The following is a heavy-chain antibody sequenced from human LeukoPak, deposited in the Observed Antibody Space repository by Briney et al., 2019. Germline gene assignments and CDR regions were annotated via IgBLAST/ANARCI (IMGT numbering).Heavy chain of an antibody. CDR2: ISYDGSNK. V-gene: IGHV3-30*18. J-gene: IGHJ4*02. CDR3: AKDIRSYYDILTGPFDY. CDR1: GFTFSSYG. D-gene: IGHD3-9*01. Sequence: GRSLRLSCAASGFTFSSYGMHWVRQAPGKGLEWVAVISYDGSNKYYADSVKGRFTISRDNSKNTLYLQMNSLRAEDTAVYYCAKDIRSYYDILTGPFDYWGQGTLVTVSS.